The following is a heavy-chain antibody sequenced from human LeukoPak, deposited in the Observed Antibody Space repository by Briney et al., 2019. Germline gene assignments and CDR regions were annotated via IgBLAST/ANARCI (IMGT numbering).Heavy chain of an antibody. V-gene: IGHV3-33*06. Sequence: PGGSLRLSCAASGFTFSSYGMHWVRQAPGKGLEWVAVIWYDGSNKYYADSVKGRFTISRDDSKNTLYLQMNSLRAEDTAVYYCAKDLGRYRNNYFDYWGQGSPVTVSS. J-gene: IGHJ4*02. CDR3: AKDLGRYRNNYFDY. CDR2: IWYDGSNK. CDR1: GFTFSSYG. D-gene: IGHD1-26*01.